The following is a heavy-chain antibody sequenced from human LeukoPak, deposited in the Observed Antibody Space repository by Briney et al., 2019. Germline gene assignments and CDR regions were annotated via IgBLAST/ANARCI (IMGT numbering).Heavy chain of an antibody. CDR2: ISGSGGST. V-gene: IGHV3-23*01. Sequence: GGSLRLSCAASGFTFSSYAMSWVRQAPGKGLEWVPAISGSGGSTYYADSVKGRFTISRDNSKNTLYLQMNSLRAEDTAVYYCAKDPLGYYDSSGYYSDWGQGTLVTVSS. CDR1: GFTFSSYA. J-gene: IGHJ4*02. D-gene: IGHD3-22*01. CDR3: AKDPLGYYDSSGYYSD.